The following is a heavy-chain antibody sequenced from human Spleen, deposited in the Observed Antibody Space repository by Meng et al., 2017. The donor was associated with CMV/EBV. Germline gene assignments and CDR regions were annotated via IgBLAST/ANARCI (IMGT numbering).Heavy chain of an antibody. Sequence: LSCAASGFTFSTYSMNVVSRAPGKGVEWVSSISSSSSYISYADSVKGRFTISRDNAENSLYLEMNSLRAEDTAVYYCARDYQWLGYWGQGTLVTVSS. CDR3: ARDYQWLGY. CDR2: ISSSSSYI. D-gene: IGHD6-19*01. J-gene: IGHJ4*02. V-gene: IGHV3-21*01. CDR1: GFTFSTYS.